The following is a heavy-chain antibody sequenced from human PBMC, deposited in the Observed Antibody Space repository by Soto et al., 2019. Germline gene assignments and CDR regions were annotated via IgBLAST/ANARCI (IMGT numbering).Heavy chain of an antibody. CDR3: ARDYPDSGYDLTFDY. Sequence: SETLSLSCTVSGGSISSTTYYWAWIRQPPGEGLEWIGEINHSGSTYYNPSLKSRVTISVDTSKNQFSLKLSSVTAADTAVYYCARDYPDSGYDLTFDYWGQGTLVTVSS. CDR2: INHSGST. D-gene: IGHD5-12*01. V-gene: IGHV4-39*07. CDR1: GGSISSTTYY. J-gene: IGHJ4*02.